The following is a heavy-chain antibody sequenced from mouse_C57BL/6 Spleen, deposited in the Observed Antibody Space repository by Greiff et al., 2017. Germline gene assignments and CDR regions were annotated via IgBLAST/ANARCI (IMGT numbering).Heavy chain of an antibody. Sequence: VQLQQSGPGLVKPSQSLSLTCSVTGYSITSGYYWNWIRQFPGNKLEWMGYISYDGSNNYNPSLKNRISITRDTSKSQFFLKLNSVTTEDTATYYCARDGYLFDYWGQGTTLTVSS. V-gene: IGHV3-6*01. D-gene: IGHD2-2*01. CDR3: ARDGYLFDY. J-gene: IGHJ2*01. CDR2: ISYDGSN. CDR1: GYSITSGYY.